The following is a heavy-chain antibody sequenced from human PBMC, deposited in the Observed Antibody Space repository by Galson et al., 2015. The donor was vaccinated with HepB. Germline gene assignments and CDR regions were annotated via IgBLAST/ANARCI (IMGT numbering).Heavy chain of an antibody. CDR2: ISGSGGST. CDR3: AKTGEITIFGVVPIRDNAFDI. Sequence: SLRLSCAASGFTFSSYAMSWVRQAPGKGLEWVSAISGSGGSTYYADSVKGRFTISRDNSKNTLYLQMNSLRAEDTAVYYCAKTGEITIFGVVPIRDNAFDIWGQGTMVTVSS. J-gene: IGHJ3*02. CDR1: GFTFSSYA. V-gene: IGHV3-23*01. D-gene: IGHD3-3*01.